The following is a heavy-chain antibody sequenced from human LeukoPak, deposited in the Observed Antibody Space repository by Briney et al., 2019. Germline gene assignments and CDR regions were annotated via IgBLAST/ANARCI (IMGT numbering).Heavy chain of an antibody. Sequence: PGGSLRLSCAASGFTFSSYSMNWVRQAPGKGLEWVSSISSSSSYIYYADSVKGRFTISRDNAKNSLYPQMNSLRAEDTAVYYCAREGAVAGQSSPFDYWGQGTLVTVSS. D-gene: IGHD6-19*01. J-gene: IGHJ4*02. CDR1: GFTFSSYS. V-gene: IGHV3-21*01. CDR2: ISSSSSYI. CDR3: AREGAVAGQSSPFDY.